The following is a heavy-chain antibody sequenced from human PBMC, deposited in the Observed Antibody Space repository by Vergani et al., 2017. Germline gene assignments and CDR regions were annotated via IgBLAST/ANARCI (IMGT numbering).Heavy chain of an antibody. J-gene: IGHJ6*02. CDR3: AKNPGISTTRDYYAMDV. CDR2: ISPGASTV. D-gene: IGHD1-1*01. V-gene: IGHV3-11*04. Sequence: LEESGGGSVKPGGSLRLSCAASGFKFSDHYMSWIRQAPGKGLEWVSHISPGASTVSYTDSVTGRFTVSRDNDNNSLTLDMTTLRVEDTAFYYCAKNPGISTTRDYYAMDVWGQGTTVTVSS. CDR1: GFKFSDHY.